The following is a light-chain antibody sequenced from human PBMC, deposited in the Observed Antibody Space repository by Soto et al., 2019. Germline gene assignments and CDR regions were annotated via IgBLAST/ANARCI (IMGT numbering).Light chain of an antibody. CDR2: AAS. CDR3: QQYYSYLT. Sequence: AIRMTQSPSSLSASTGDRVTITCRASQGISSYLAWYQQKPGKAPKLLIYAASTLQSGVPSRFSGSGSGTAFTLTISCLQSEDFATYYCQQYYSYLTFGGGTKVEIK. J-gene: IGKJ4*01. V-gene: IGKV1-8*01. CDR1: QGISSY.